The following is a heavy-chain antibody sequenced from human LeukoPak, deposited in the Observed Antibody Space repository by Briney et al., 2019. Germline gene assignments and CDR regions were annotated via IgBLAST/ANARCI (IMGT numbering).Heavy chain of an antibody. J-gene: IGHJ4*02. CDR1: GGSISSYY. D-gene: IGHD6-19*01. CDR2: IYYSGST. Sequence: SETLSLTCTVSGGSISSYYWSWIRQPPGKGLEWIGYIYYSGSTNYNPSLKSRVTISVDTSKNQFSLKLSSVTAADTAAYYCARDDPVAGTIDYWGQGTLVTVSS. V-gene: IGHV4-59*01. CDR3: ARDDPVAGTIDY.